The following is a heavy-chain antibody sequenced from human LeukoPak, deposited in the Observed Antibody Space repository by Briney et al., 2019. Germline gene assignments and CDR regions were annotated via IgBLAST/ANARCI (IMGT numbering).Heavy chain of an antibody. J-gene: IGHJ4*02. CDR2: INPNDGGT. CDR3: ARGGSGWYSNY. V-gene: IGHV1-2*02. CDR1: GYTFTKNF. D-gene: IGHD6-19*01. Sequence: ASVKVSCKASGYTFTKNFLHWVRQAPGQGLEWMGWINPNDGGTLYAQKFQGRVTMTTDTSIATAYMEMSTLTSDDTAVYYCARGGSGWYSNYWGQGTLVTVSS.